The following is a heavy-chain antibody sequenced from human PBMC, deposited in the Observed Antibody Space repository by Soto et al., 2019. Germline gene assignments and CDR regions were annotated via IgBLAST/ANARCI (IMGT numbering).Heavy chain of an antibody. J-gene: IGHJ4*02. CDR1: GFTFTDFY. Sequence: EVQLVQSGGGLVQPGGSLRLSCVGSGFTFTDFYMNWVRQAPGKGLEWVANIRPDGSETNYVESVKGRFTTSRDNAKNSLFLQMNSRGADDTAGYYCGGWGGHDYNYGGQGILVTVSS. V-gene: IGHV3-7*03. CDR2: IRPDGSET. CDR3: GGWGGHDYNY. D-gene: IGHD4-4*01.